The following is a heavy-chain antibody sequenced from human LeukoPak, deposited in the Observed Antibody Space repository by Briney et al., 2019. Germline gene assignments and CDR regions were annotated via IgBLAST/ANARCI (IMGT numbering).Heavy chain of an antibody. CDR1: GYTFTSYD. CDR3: ARVGHSSSWYPYYYMDV. V-gene: IGHV1-8*01. Sequence: ASVKVSRKASGYTFTSYDINWVRQATGQGLEWMGWMNPNSGNTGYAQKFQGRVTMTRNTSISTAYMELSSLRSEDTAVYYCARVGHSSSWYPYYYMDVWGKGTTVTISS. J-gene: IGHJ6*03. CDR2: MNPNSGNT. D-gene: IGHD6-13*01.